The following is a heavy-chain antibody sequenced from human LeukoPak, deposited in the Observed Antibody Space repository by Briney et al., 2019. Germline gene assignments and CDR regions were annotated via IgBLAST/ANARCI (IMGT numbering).Heavy chain of an antibody. Sequence: GGSLRLSCAASGFTFSSYSMNWVRQAPGKGLEWVSSISSSSSYIYYADSVKGRFTISRDNAKNSLYLQMNSLRAEDTAVYYCARDPYGSGSYYNVGYFDYWGQGTLVTVSS. V-gene: IGHV3-21*01. CDR1: GFTFSSYS. CDR3: ARDPYGSGSYYNVGYFDY. CDR2: ISSSSSYI. D-gene: IGHD3-10*01. J-gene: IGHJ4*02.